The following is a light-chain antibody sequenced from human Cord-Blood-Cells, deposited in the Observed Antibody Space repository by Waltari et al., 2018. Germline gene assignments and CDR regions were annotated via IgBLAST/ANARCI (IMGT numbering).Light chain of an antibody. V-gene: IGKV1-39*01. Sequence: DIQLTQSPSSLSASVGDRLTITCRARQSISSYLNWYQQKPGKAPKLLIYAASSLQSGVPSRFSGSGSGTDFTLTISSLQPEDFATYYCQQSYSTPGTFGQGTKVEIK. CDR3: QQSYSTPGT. J-gene: IGKJ1*01. CDR2: AAS. CDR1: QSISSY.